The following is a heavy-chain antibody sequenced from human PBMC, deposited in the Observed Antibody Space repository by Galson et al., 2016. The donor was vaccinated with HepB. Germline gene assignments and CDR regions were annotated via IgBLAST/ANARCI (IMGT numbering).Heavy chain of an antibody. Sequence: SLRLSCAASGFTFSNYDMHWVRQAPGKGLEWVAVIWYDGHNKYYADSVKGRFTASRDTSKNTLYLQMNSLRAEDTAVFYCARELLPNTTRGGFDIWGRGTMVTVSS. V-gene: IGHV3-33*01. CDR3: ARELLPNTTRGGFDI. J-gene: IGHJ3*02. CDR1: GFTFSNYD. D-gene: IGHD1-14*01. CDR2: IWYDGHNK.